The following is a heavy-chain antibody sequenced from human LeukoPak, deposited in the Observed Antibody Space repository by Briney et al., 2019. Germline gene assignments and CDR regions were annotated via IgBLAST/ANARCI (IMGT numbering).Heavy chain of an antibody. J-gene: IGHJ4*02. Sequence: GGSLRLSCATSGFTFTTYWMSWVRQAPGKGLEWVANIKQDGSEKNYVDSVKGRFTISRDNAENSLFLQMNSLRVEDTAVYYCAREWQGGIAAAGTRIEGDYWGQGTLVAVSS. CDR1: GFTFTTYW. CDR2: IKQDGSEK. V-gene: IGHV3-7*01. CDR3: AREWQGGIAAAGTRIEGDY. D-gene: IGHD6-13*01.